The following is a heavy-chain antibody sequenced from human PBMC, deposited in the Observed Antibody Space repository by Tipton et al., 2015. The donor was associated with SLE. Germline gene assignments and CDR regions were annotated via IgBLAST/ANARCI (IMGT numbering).Heavy chain of an antibody. CDR2: IFYSGGT. D-gene: IGHD2-2*01. CDR3: ARGGARHIVVVPAANRRIYFDY. Sequence: TLSLTCTVSGASIGSHHWTWIRQPPGKGLEWIGNIFYSGGTNYSPFLNSRITISVDTSKNQFSLKLGSVTAADTAVYYCARGGARHIVVVPAANRRIYFDYWGQGTLVTVSS. J-gene: IGHJ4*02. V-gene: IGHV4-59*11. CDR1: GASIGSHH.